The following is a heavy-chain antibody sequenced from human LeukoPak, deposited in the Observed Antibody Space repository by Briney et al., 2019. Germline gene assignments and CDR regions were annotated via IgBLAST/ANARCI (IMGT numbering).Heavy chain of an antibody. J-gene: IGHJ4*02. V-gene: IGHV3-33*01. CDR1: GLTSSTYG. CDR3: ARPLLSYDTTGYPDY. D-gene: IGHD3-10*01. Sequence: GGSPRFSCAASGLTSSTYGMHWVRQAPGKGLEWVAVIWYDGRNRYYADSVKDRFTISRDNSEDTLYLQMNSLRAEDTAVYYCARPLLSYDTTGYPDYWGQGTLVTVSS. CDR2: IWYDGRNR.